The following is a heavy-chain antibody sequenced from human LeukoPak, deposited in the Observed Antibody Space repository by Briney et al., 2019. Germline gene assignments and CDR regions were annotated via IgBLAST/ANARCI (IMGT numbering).Heavy chain of an antibody. Sequence: GGSLRLSCAASGFTFIDYYTSWIRQAPGKGLEWGSYISGTSTYTNYADSVKGRFTISRDNAKNSLYLQLNSLRAEDTAVYYCARDISYCGGDCAPYYFDYWGQGTLVTVSS. CDR2: ISGTSTYT. CDR3: ARDISYCGGDCAPYYFDY. J-gene: IGHJ4*02. D-gene: IGHD2-21*02. CDR1: GFTFIDYY. V-gene: IGHV3-11*05.